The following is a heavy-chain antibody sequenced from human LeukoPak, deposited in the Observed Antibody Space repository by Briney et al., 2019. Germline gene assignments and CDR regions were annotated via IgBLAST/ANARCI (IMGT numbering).Heavy chain of an antibody. CDR1: GFTFNNYI. V-gene: IGHV3-23*01. Sequence: GGSLRLSCAASGFTFNNYIMNWVLRAPGKGLEWVAGISCSGDGTYYADSIKGRFTISRDNSKNTLYLQMNSLRAEDTAVYYCAKDGYGTCDYWGQGTLVTVSS. CDR2: ISCSGDGT. D-gene: IGHD5-18*01. CDR3: AKDGYGTCDY. J-gene: IGHJ4*02.